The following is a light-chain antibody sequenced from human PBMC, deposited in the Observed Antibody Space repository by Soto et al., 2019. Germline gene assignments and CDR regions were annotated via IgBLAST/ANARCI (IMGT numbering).Light chain of an antibody. J-gene: IGKJ1*01. V-gene: IGKV1-9*01. CDR2: AAS. Sequence: DIQLTQSPSFLSASVGDRVTITCRASQDINSYLAWYQQKPGKAPKLLIYAASTLQSAVPSRFSGGGSGTEFTLTISSLQPEDSAIYYCQQLSTYPRTFGQGTKVEF. CDR3: QQLSTYPRT. CDR1: QDINSY.